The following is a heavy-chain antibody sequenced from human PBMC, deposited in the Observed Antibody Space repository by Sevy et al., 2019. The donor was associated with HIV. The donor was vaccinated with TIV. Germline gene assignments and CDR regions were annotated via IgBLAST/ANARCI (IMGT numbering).Heavy chain of an antibody. J-gene: IGHJ4*02. CDR3: ARGKYCTNGVCYHYFDY. V-gene: IGHV1-18*01. CDR1: GYTFTSYG. D-gene: IGHD2-8*01. Sequence: ASVKVSCKASGYTFTSYGISWVRQVPGQGLEWMGWISAYNGNTNYAQKLQGRVTMTTDTSTSTAYMELRSLRSDDTAVYYCARGKYCTNGVCYHYFDYWGQGTLVTVSS. CDR2: ISAYNGNT.